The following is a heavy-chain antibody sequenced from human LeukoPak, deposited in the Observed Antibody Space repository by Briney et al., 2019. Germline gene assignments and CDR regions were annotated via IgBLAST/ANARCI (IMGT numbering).Heavy chain of an antibody. CDR1: GGSISSYY. Sequence: SETLSLTCTVSGGSISSYYWSWIRQPPGKGLEWIGYIYYSGSTNYNPSLKSRVTISVDTSKNQFSLKLSSVTAADTAVYYCAGGGSHSFHSQDYWGQGTLVTVSS. J-gene: IGHJ4*02. V-gene: IGHV4-59*08. CDR3: AGGGSHSFHSQDY. CDR2: IYYSGST. D-gene: IGHD1-26*01.